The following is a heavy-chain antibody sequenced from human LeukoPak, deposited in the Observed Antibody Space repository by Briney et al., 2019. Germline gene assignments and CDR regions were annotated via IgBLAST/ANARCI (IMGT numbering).Heavy chain of an antibody. CDR1: GYTFTSYY. V-gene: IGHV1-46*01. J-gene: IGHJ4*02. CDR3: ASSTRVTLFDY. CDR2: INPSGGST. Sequence: ASVKVSCKASGYTFTSYYMHWARQAPGQGLEWMGIINPSGGSTSYAQKFQGRVTMTRDTSTSTVYMELSSLRSEDTAVYYCASSTRVTLFDYWGQGTLVTVSS. D-gene: IGHD1-1*01.